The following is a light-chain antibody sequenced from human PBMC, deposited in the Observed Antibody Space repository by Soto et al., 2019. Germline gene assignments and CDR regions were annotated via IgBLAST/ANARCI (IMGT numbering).Light chain of an antibody. J-gene: IGKJ2*01. Sequence: EVVMTRSPLSLHVSLGQPASIYCRSSQRLLHSSGNTYLFWFHQRPGQSPRRLISKVSNRDSGVRDRFSGSGSGTDFTLKISSVEAEDVGIYYCMQGTHWPPYTFGQGTKLEIK. CDR1: QRLLHSSGNTY. CDR3: MQGTHWPPYT. CDR2: KVS. V-gene: IGKV2-30*02.